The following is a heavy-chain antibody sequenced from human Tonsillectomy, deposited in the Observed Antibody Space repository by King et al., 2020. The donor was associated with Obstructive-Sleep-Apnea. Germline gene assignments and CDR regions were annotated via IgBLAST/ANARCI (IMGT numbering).Heavy chain of an antibody. J-gene: IGHJ6*02. D-gene: IGHD2-15*01. CDR2: ISGSGGST. Sequence: VQLVESGGGLVQPGGSLRLSCAASGFTFSSYAMSWVRQAPGKGLEWVSAISGSGGSTYYADSVKGRFTISRDNSKNTLYLQMNSLRAEDTAVYYCAKEGVVVVAATSVYYYGMDVWGQGTTVTVSS. V-gene: IGHV3-23*04. CDR1: GFTFSSYA. CDR3: AKEGVVVVAATSVYYYGMDV.